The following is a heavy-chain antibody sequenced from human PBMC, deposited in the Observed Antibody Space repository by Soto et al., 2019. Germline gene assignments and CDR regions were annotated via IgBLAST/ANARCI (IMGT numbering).Heavy chain of an antibody. Sequence: GGSLRLSCAASGFTFSSYEMIWVRQAPGEGLECLSYITRGGTIIHYADSVKGRFTISRDNAKNSLYLQMNSLSAEDSAAYYCAIVWSGYSGAHFWGQGTLVTVSS. J-gene: IGHJ4*02. V-gene: IGHV3-48*03. CDR1: GFTFSSYE. CDR2: ITRGGTII. CDR3: AIVWSGYSGAHF. D-gene: IGHD3-3*01.